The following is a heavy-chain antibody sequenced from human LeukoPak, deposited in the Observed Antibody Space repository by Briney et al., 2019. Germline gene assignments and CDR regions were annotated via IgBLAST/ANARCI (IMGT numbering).Heavy chain of an antibody. V-gene: IGHV4-39*07. CDR2: IYYSGST. CDR3: ASEKVEGDYSDY. J-gene: IGHJ4*02. Sequence: WIGSIYYSGSTYYNPSLKSRVTISVDTSKNQFSLKLSSVTAADTAVYYCASEKVEGDYSDYWGQGTLVIVSS. D-gene: IGHD3-16*01.